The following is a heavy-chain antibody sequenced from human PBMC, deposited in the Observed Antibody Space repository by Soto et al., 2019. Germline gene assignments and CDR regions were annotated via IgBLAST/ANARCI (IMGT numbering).Heavy chain of an antibody. CDR3: TVGSSHRRLFDY. D-gene: IGHD6-6*01. J-gene: IGHJ4*02. V-gene: IGHV4-31*07. Sequence: PSETLSLTCTVSGGSISSGGYYWSWIRQHPGKGLEWIGYIYYSGSTYYNPSLKSRVTISVDTSKNQFSLKLSSVTAADTAVYYCTVGSSHRRLFDYWGQGTLVTVSS. CDR1: GGSISSGGYY. CDR2: IYYSGST.